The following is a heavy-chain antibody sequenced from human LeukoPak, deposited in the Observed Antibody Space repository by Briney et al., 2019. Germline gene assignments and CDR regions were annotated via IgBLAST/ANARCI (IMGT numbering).Heavy chain of an antibody. D-gene: IGHD4-17*01. CDR1: GYTFTGYY. CDR3: ARSATVTTGIDY. Sequence: ASVKVSCKASGYTFTGYYMHWVRQAPGQGLEWMGWINPSSGGTNYAQKFQGRVTMTRDTSIGTAYMELSRLRSDDTAVYYCARSATVTTGIDYWGQGTLVTVSS. V-gene: IGHV1-2*02. J-gene: IGHJ4*02. CDR2: INPSSGGT.